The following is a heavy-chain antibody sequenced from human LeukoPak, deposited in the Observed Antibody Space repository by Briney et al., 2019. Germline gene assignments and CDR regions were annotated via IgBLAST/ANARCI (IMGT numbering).Heavy chain of an antibody. V-gene: IGHV3-48*01. CDR3: AREQQWLVYMDV. CDR2: ISSSSSTI. Sequence: PGGSLRLSCAASGLTFSSYSMNWVRQAPGKGLEWVSYISSSSSTIYYADSVKGRFTISRDNAKNSLYLQMNSLRAEDTAVYYCAREQQWLVYMDVWGKGTTVTVSS. D-gene: IGHD6-19*01. J-gene: IGHJ6*03. CDR1: GLTFSSYS.